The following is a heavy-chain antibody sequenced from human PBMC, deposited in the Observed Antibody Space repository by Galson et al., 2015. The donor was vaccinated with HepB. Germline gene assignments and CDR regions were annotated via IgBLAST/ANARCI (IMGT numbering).Heavy chain of an antibody. Sequence: SVKVSCKASGGTFSSYAISWVRQAPGQGLEWMGGIIPIFGTANYAQKFQGRVTITADESTSTAYMELSSLRSEDTAVYYCARDFKIFRAGTDAFDIWGQGTMVTVSS. CDR2: IIPIFGTA. CDR1: GGTFSSYA. J-gene: IGHJ3*02. V-gene: IGHV1-69*13. CDR3: ARDFKIFRAGTDAFDI. D-gene: IGHD3-3*01.